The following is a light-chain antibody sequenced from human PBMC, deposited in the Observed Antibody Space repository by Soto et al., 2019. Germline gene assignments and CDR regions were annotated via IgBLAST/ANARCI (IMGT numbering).Light chain of an antibody. CDR3: QQYNTYPET. J-gene: IGKJ1*01. CDR2: DAS. V-gene: IGKV1-5*01. Sequence: DIQMTQSPSTLSASVGDRVTITCRASQSISSWLAWYQQKPGKAPKFLIYDASNLESGVPSRFSGSGSGTEFTLTITSLQPDDFATYYCQQYNTYPETFGQGTKVDNK. CDR1: QSISSW.